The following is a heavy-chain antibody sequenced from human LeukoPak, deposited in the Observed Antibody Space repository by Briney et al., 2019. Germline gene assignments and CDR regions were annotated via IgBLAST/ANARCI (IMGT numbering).Heavy chain of an antibody. CDR1: GFTFSNYW. J-gene: IGHJ4*02. Sequence: GGSLRLSCAASGFTFSNYWMKWVRQPSGKGLEWVATINPDGSEKLYVDSVKGRFTISRDNAENSLYLQMNSLRAEDTAVYYCATYYDFWCAYRSDYWGQGTLVTVSS. CDR3: ATYYDFWCAYRSDY. CDR2: INPDGSEK. D-gene: IGHD3-3*01. V-gene: IGHV3-7*01.